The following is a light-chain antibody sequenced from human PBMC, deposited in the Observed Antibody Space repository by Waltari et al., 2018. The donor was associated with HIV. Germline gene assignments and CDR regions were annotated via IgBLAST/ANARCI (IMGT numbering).Light chain of an antibody. V-gene: IGLV1-44*01. J-gene: IGLJ2*01. CDR3: AAWDDDLNGL. CDR2: NNN. CDR1: RSNIGSNS. Sequence: QSVLTQPPSASGTAGQRVTISCSGRRSNIGSNSVTWYQPVPGAAPTLLIYNNNQRPSGVPDRFSGSKSGTSASLAISGLQSDDEADYYCAAWDDDLNGLFGGGTKLTVL.